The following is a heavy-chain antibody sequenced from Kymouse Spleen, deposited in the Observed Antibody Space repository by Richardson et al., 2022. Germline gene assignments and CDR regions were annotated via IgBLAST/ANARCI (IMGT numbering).Heavy chain of an antibody. D-gene: IGHD3-9*01. Sequence: QLQLQESGPGLVKPSETLSLTCTVSGGSISSSSYYWGWIRQPPGKGLEWIGSIYYSGSTYYNPSLKSRVTISVDTSKNQFSLKLSSVTAADTAVYYCARQNYDILTGYPFDYWGQGTLVTVSS. CDR3: ARQNYDILTGYPFDY. CDR2: IYYSGST. J-gene: IGHJ4*02. CDR1: GGSISSSSYY. V-gene: IGHV4-39*01.